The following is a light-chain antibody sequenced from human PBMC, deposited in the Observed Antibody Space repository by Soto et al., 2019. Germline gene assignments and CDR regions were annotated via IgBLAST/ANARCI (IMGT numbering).Light chain of an antibody. CDR3: QQRSDWPRT. CDR1: QSVSIN. Sequence: EIVLTQSPAPLSLSPGERATLSCRASQSVSINLAWYQQKPGQAPRLLIYDASKRATGIPARFSGSGSGTDFTLTISSLKPEDFAVYYCQQRSDWPRTFGQGTKVESK. J-gene: IGKJ1*01. CDR2: DAS. V-gene: IGKV3-11*01.